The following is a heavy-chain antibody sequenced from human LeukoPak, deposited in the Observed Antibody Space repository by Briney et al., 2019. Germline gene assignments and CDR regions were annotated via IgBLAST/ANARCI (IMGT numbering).Heavy chain of an antibody. CDR2: INPNKGGT. D-gene: IGHD1-26*01. Sequence: ASVKVSCKASGYTFTPYFIHWVRQAPGQGLEWMGWINPNKGGTNYAQQFQGRVSMTRDTSNDTAYMELTSLTYDDTAVYYCAVLPTVPSRSWPFDPWGQGTLVTVSS. CDR3: AVLPTVPSRSWPFDP. V-gene: IGHV1-2*02. J-gene: IGHJ5*02. CDR1: GYTFTPYF.